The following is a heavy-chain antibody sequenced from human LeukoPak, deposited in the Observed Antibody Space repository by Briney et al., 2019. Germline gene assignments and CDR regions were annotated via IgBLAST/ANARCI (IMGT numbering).Heavy chain of an antibody. CDR1: GYRFTSYS. CDR2: IYPGDSDT. D-gene: IGHD4-17*01. J-gene: IGHJ2*01. V-gene: IGHV5-51*01. CDR3: GTVTPMGWYFDL. Sequence: LGESLQISGKCSGYRFTSYSIGWGRHMPGKGLEWMGIIYPGDSDTRSSPPFQGQATISADKSISTAYLQWSSLKASDTAMYYCGTVTPMGWYFDLWGRGTLVTVSS.